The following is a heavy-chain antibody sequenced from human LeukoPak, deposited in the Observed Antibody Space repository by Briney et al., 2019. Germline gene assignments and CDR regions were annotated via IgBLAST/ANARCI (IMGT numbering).Heavy chain of an antibody. CDR1: GYTFTGYY. V-gene: IGHV1-2*02. Sequence: AAVKVSCKASGYTFTGYYMHWVRQAPGQGLEWMGWINPNSGGTKYAQKFQGRVTMTRDTSINTAYMELSRLRSDDTAVYYCARVPPPYDSSGYYFDYWGQGTLVTVSS. CDR3: ARVPPPYDSSGYYFDY. J-gene: IGHJ4*02. D-gene: IGHD3-22*01. CDR2: INPNSGGT.